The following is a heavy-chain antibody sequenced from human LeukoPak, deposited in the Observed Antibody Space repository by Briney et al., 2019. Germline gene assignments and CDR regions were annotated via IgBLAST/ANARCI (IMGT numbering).Heavy chain of an antibody. D-gene: IGHD3-10*01. V-gene: IGHV1-46*01. J-gene: IGHJ5*02. CDR3: ASTWSSRWNWFDP. Sequence: ASVKVSCKASGYTFTIYYMHWVRQAPGQGLEWMGIINPSGGSTSYAQKFQGRVTMTRDTSTSTVYMELSSLRSEDTAVYYCASTWSSRWNWFDPWGQGTLVTVSS. CDR1: GYTFTIYY. CDR2: INPSGGST.